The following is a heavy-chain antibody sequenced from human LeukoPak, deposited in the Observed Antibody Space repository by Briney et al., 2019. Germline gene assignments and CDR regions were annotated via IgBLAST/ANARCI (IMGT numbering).Heavy chain of an antibody. Sequence: PSETLSLTCTVSGGSISGYCWGWIRQPPGKGLEWIGSIYHSGSTYYNPSLKSRVTISVDTSKNQFSLKLSSVTAADTAVYYCARVFVAYVDIVATISGSFDYWGQGTLVTVSS. D-gene: IGHD5-12*01. V-gene: IGHV4-38-2*02. CDR1: GGSISGYC. CDR3: ARVFVAYVDIVATISGSFDY. CDR2: IYHSGST. J-gene: IGHJ4*02.